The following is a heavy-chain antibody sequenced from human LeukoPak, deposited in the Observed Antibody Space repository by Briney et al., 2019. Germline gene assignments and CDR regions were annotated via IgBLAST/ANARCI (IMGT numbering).Heavy chain of an antibody. D-gene: IGHD6-19*01. CDR2: ISTSGST. J-gene: IGHJ6*03. Sequence: PSETLSLTCTVSGGSINDYYWTWIRQPAGKGLEWIGRISTSGSTNYNPSLKSRVTMSVDTSKNQFSVNLTSVTAADTAVYYCARVRPMYSSGWAYYYYYYMDVWGKGTTVTVSS. CDR3: ARVRPMYSSGWAYYYYYYMDV. V-gene: IGHV4-4*07. CDR1: GGSINDYY.